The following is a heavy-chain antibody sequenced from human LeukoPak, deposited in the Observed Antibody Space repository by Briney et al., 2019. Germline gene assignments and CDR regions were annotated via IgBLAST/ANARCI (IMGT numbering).Heavy chain of an antibody. V-gene: IGHV4-59*08. CDR1: GGSISSYY. J-gene: IGHJ4*02. Sequence: SETLSLTCTVSGGSISSYYWSWIRQTPGKGLEWMGYIYYGGNTNYNPSLKSRVTISEDTSKNQFSLKLSSVPATDTAVYYCARGYGDYGESYFDYWGQGTLVTVSS. CDR3: ARGYGDYGESYFDY. D-gene: IGHD4-17*01. CDR2: IYYGGNT.